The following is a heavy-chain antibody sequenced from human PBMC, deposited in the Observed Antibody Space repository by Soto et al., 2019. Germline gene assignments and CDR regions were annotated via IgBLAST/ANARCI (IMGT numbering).Heavy chain of an antibody. V-gene: IGHV4-4*07. CDR2: IYTSGST. Sequence: SETLSLTCTVSGGSISSYYWSWIRQPAGKGLEWIGRIYTSGSTNYNPSLKSRVTMSVDTSKNQFSLKLSSVTAADTAVYYCARASTSSTHGHYYYGMDVWGQGTTVTVSS. CDR3: ARASTSSTHGHYYYGMDV. CDR1: GGSISSYY. D-gene: IGHD2-2*01. J-gene: IGHJ6*02.